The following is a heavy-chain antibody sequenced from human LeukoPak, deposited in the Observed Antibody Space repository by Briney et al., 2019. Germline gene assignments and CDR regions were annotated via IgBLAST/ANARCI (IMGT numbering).Heavy chain of an antibody. J-gene: IGHJ4*02. CDR2: ISSSASSI. V-gene: IGHV3-11*01. CDR1: GFSFSVYY. CDR3: ARDWGVGRRDY. D-gene: IGHD3-10*01. Sequence: GGSLRLSCAASGFSFSVYYMSWIRQAPGKGLEWVSYISSSASSIYYADSVKGRFTISRDNVKNSLYLQMNSLRAQDTAVYYCARDWGVGRRDYWGQGTLVTVSS.